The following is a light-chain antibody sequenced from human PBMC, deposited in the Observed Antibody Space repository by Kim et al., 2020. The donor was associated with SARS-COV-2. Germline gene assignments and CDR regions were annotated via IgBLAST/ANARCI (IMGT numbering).Light chain of an antibody. Sequence: ASPGQTTSITCSGDKLGDKYACWYQQKPGQSPVLLMYHDSKRPSGIPERFSGSNSGNTATLTISGTQAMDEADYYCQAWDSSTYVFGTGTKVTVL. CDR1: KLGDKY. J-gene: IGLJ1*01. V-gene: IGLV3-1*01. CDR2: HDS. CDR3: QAWDSSTYV.